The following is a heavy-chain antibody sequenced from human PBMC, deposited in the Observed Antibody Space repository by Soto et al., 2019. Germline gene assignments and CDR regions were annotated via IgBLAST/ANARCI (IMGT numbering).Heavy chain of an antibody. CDR1: GYTFTTYA. CDR2: INAGNGNT. Sequence: VQLVQSGAEVKKPGASVKVSCKASGYTFTTYAIHWVRQAPGQRLEWMGWINAGNGNTKFSQKFQGRVTITMDTSASTAYMELSSLRSEDTAVYYCAREAPYLGSGIYGDGMDVWGQGTTVTVSS. J-gene: IGHJ6*02. CDR3: AREAPYLGSGIYGDGMDV. V-gene: IGHV1-3*01. D-gene: IGHD3-10*01.